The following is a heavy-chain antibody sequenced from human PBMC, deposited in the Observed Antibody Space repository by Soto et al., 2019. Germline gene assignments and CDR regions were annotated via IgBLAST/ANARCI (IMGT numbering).Heavy chain of an antibody. V-gene: IGHV3-30-3*01. CDR3: ASLPTSRPTYYYGMDV. J-gene: IGHJ6*02. D-gene: IGHD1-1*01. Sequence: QVQLVESGGGVVQPGRSLRLSCAASGFTFSSYAMHWVRQAPGKGLEWVAVISYDGSNKYYADSVKGRFTISRDNSKNXLYLQMNSLRAEDTAVYYCASLPTSRPTYYYGMDVWGQGTTVTVSS. CDR2: ISYDGSNK. CDR1: GFTFSSYA.